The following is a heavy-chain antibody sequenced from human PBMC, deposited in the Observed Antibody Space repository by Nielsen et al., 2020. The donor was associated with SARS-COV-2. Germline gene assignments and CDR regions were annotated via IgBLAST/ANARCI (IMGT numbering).Heavy chain of an antibody. Sequence: SETLSLTCAVSGGSISSGGYSWSWIRQPPGKGLEWIGYIYHSGSTYYNPSLKSRVTISVDRSKNQFSLKLSSVTAADTAVYYCARDHRYFDYWGQGTLVTVSS. J-gene: IGHJ4*02. V-gene: IGHV4-30-2*01. CDR3: ARDHRYFDY. CDR1: GGSISSGGYS. CDR2: IYHSGST.